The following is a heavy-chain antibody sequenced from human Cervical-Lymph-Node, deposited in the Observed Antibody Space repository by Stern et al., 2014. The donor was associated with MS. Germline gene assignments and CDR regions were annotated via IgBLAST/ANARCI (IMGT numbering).Heavy chain of an antibody. CDR3: ARSPGIAVAGLNWYFDL. D-gene: IGHD6-19*01. Sequence: VQLVQSGAEVKKPGSSVKVSCKASGGTFSSYAISWVRQAPGQGLAWMGGIIPIFGTSNYAQKFQGRVTITADESTSTAYMELSSLRSEDTAVYYCARSPGIAVAGLNWYFDLWGRGTLVTVSS. CDR1: GGTFSSYA. J-gene: IGHJ2*01. V-gene: IGHV1-69*01. CDR2: IIPIFGTS.